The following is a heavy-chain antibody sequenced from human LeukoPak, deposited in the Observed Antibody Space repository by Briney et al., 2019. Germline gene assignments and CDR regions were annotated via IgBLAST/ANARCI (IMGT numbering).Heavy chain of an antibody. V-gene: IGHV1-18*01. CDR2: ISAYNGNT. Sequence: GASVKVSCKASGYTFTSYGISWVRQAPGQGLEWMGWISAYNGNTNYAQKLQGRVTMTTDTSTSTAYMELRSLRSDDTAVYYCARGQDSSGYYIPVPDAFDIWGQGTMVTVSS. CDR3: ARGQDSSGYYIPVPDAFDI. J-gene: IGHJ3*02. D-gene: IGHD3-22*01. CDR1: GYTFTSYG.